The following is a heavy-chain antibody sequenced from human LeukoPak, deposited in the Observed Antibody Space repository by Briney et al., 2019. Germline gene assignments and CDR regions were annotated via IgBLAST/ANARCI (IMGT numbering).Heavy chain of an antibody. V-gene: IGHV3-23*01. CDR1: GFTFGSYA. J-gene: IGHJ4*02. Sequence: GGSLRLSCAASGFTFGSYAMSWVRQAPGKGLEWVSAFSGSGGSTYYADSVKGRFTISRDNSKNTLYLQMNSLRAEDTAVYYCAKSTYYDFWSGYGRVDYWGQGTLVTVSS. CDR3: AKSTYYDFWSGYGRVDY. CDR2: FSGSGGST. D-gene: IGHD3-3*01.